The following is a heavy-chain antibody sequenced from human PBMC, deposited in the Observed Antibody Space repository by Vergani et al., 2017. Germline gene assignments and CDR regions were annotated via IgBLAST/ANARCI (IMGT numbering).Heavy chain of an antibody. D-gene: IGHD5-12*01. V-gene: IGHV3-21*01. CDR1: GFTFSSYA. J-gene: IGHJ4*02. CDR2: ISSSSSYI. CDR3: ARDKAYGGYVGDY. Sequence: EVQLLESGGGLVQPGGSLRLSCAASGFTFSSYAMSWVRQAPGKGLEWVSSISSSSSYIYYADSVKGRFTISRDNAKNSLYLQMNSLRAEDTAVYYCARDKAYGGYVGDYWGQGTLVTVSS.